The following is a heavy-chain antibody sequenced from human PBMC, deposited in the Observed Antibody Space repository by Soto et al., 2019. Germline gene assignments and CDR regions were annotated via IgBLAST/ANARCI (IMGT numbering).Heavy chain of an antibody. Sequence: QVQLVQSGAEVKKPGASVKVSCKASGYTFTGYYMHWVRQAPGQGLEWMGWINPNSGGTNYAQKLQGRVTMTTDTSTSTAYMELRSLRSDDTAVYYCARDRLWDYGDYGIDYWGQGTLVTVSS. CDR2: INPNSGGT. D-gene: IGHD4-17*01. J-gene: IGHJ4*02. CDR3: ARDRLWDYGDYGIDY. CDR1: GYTFTGYY. V-gene: IGHV1-2*02.